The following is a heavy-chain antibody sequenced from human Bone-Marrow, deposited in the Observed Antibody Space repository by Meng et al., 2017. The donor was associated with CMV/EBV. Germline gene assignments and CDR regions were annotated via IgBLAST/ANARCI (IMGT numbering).Heavy chain of an antibody. CDR1: GYTFTSYA. V-gene: IGHV3-23*01. J-gene: IGHJ6*02. Sequence: SCKASGYTFTSYAMSWVRQAPGKGLEWVSAISGSGGSTYYADSVKGRFTISRDNSKNTLYLQMNSLRAEDTAVYYCAKDRSSYYYYYGMDVWGQGTTVTVSS. CDR2: ISGSGGST. D-gene: IGHD2-2*01. CDR3: AKDRSSYYYYYGMDV.